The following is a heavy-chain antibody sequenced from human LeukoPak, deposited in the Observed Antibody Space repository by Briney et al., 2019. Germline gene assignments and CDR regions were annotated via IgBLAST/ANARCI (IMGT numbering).Heavy chain of an antibody. CDR2: INPSGGST. CDR3: ARESGYDQGSDY. J-gene: IGHJ4*02. D-gene: IGHD5-12*01. CDR1: GHTFTSYY. V-gene: IGHV1-46*01. Sequence: ASVKVSCKASGHTFTSYYMHWVRQAPGQGLEWMGIINPSGGSTSYAQKFQGRVTMTRDMSTSTVYMELSSLRSEDTAVYYCARESGYDQGSDYWGQGTLVTVSS.